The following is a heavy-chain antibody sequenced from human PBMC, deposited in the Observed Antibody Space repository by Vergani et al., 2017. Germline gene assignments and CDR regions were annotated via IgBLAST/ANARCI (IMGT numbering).Heavy chain of an antibody. D-gene: IGHD2-21*01. CDR3: VREGSYCGSTACRNPSYVYYYHMDV. CDR2: IYYDGSKK. Sequence: QVQLVESGGGVVKPGRSLRLYCTSSGFTFSTYAMHWVRKAPGKGLEWVAIIYYDGSKKYYADSVKGRFTISRDNSRNTLDLLMSSLRAEDTAIYYCVREGSYCGSTACRNPSYVYYYHMDVWGEGTAVTVSS. J-gene: IGHJ6*03. V-gene: IGHV3-33*01. CDR1: GFTFSTYA.